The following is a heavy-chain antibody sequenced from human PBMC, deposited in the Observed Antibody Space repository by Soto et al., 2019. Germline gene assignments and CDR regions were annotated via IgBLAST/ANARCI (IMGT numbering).Heavy chain of an antibody. CDR2: ISSRSGTI. CDR1: GFSFSVYE. Sequence: LRLSCAASGFSFSVYEMNWVRQAPGKGLEWISYISSRSGTIYYADSVKGRFTISRDNANNSLYLQMNSLRSDDTAVYYCTRDQQSFLSHXWGLGTLVTVSX. D-gene: IGHD3-16*02. V-gene: IGHV3-48*03. J-gene: IGHJ4*02. CDR3: TRDQQSFLSHX.